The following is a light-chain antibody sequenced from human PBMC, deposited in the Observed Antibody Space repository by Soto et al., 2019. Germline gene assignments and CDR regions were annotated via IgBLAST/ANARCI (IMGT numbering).Light chain of an antibody. V-gene: IGKV3-20*01. J-gene: IGKJ4*01. CDR3: QQYGSSPPLT. CDR1: QSVSSSY. CDR2: GAS. Sequence: EIVLTQSPGTLSLSPGERATLSCRASQSVSSSYLAWYQQKPGQAPRHLIYGASSRATGIPDRFSGSGSGTDVTLTSSRLEPEDFAVYYCQQYGSSPPLTFGGGTKVEIK.